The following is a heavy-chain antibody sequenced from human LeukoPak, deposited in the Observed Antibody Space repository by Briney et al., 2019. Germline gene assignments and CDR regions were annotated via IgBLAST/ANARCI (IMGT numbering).Heavy chain of an antibody. CDR2: IYYSRST. D-gene: IGHD1-26*01. V-gene: IGHV4-59*08. CDR3: ARHDRNSGRYNDFDY. Sequence: SEPLSCTGTGSGGSSSSCNWRWIRQPPGIGLLWIMYIYYSRSTRFNPSLKRRVTISVDTSKNQFSLKLSSVTAADTAVYYCARHDRNSGRYNDFDYWGQGTLMTVSS. J-gene: IGHJ4*02. CDR1: GGSSSSCN.